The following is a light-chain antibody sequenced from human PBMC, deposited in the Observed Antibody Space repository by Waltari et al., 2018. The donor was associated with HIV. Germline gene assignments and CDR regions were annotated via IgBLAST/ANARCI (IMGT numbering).Light chain of an antibody. V-gene: IGLV1-40*01. CDR1: SSNIGADYD. Sequence: QSVLTQPPSVSGAPGQRVTISCTGRSSNIGADYDVPWYQQLPGTAPKLLIYDNNNRPSGVPDRFSGSKSGPSASLAITGLQAEDEADYYCQSYDSSLGGSVFGGGTKVTVL. CDR3: QSYDSSLGGSV. J-gene: IGLJ2*01. CDR2: DNN.